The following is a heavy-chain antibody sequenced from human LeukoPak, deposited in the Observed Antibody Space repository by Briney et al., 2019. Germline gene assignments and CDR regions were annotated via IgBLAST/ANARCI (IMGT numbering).Heavy chain of an antibody. Sequence: GRSLSLSCAASGFTFSSYGMHWVRQAPGKGLEWVAVIWYDGSNKYYADSVKGRFTISRDNSKNTLYLQMNSLRAEDTAVYYCARDAAFVVVTNALFDYWGQGTLVTVSS. J-gene: IGHJ4*02. CDR2: IWYDGSNK. CDR3: ARDAAFVVVTNALFDY. V-gene: IGHV3-33*01. D-gene: IGHD2-21*02. CDR1: GFTFSSYG.